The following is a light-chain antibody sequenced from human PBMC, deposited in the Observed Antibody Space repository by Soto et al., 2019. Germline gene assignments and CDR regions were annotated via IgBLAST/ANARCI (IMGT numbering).Light chain of an antibody. V-gene: IGLV2-23*02. J-gene: IGLJ1*01. Sequence: QSALTQPASVSGSPGQSIPISCTGTSSDVGSYNLVSWYQQHPGKAPKLMIYEVSKRPSGVSNRFSGSKSGNTASLTISGLQAEDEADYYCCSYAGSSTFAVFGTGTKLTVL. CDR2: EVS. CDR1: SSDVGSYNL. CDR3: CSYAGSSTFAV.